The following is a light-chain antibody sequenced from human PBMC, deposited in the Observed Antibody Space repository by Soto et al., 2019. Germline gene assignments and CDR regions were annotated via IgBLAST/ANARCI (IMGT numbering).Light chain of an antibody. CDR2: SNN. J-gene: IGLJ2*01. CDR3: AAWDDSLDGPV. Sequence: QSVLTQPPSTSGTPGKRVTISCSGSSSNIGSNTVNWYQQLPGTAPKLLIYSNNQRPSGVPDRFSGSRSGTSASLAIGGLQSEDEADYYCAAWDDSLDGPVFGGGTKLTVL. CDR1: SSNIGSNT. V-gene: IGLV1-44*01.